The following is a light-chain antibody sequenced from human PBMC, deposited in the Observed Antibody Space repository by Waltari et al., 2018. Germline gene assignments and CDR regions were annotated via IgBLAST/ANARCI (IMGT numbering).Light chain of an antibody. CDR1: SSNLGNNV. CDR3: ASWDDSLNGHWV. J-gene: IGLJ3*02. Sequence: QSVLTQPPSASGTPGQRVTISCSGTSSNLGNNVVNWYQQVPGTAPQLLIYRNGRRPSGVPYRFSASKSGTSASLAISGLQSEDEAEYYCASWDDSLNGHWVFGGGTMVTVL. V-gene: IGLV1-44*01. CDR2: RNG.